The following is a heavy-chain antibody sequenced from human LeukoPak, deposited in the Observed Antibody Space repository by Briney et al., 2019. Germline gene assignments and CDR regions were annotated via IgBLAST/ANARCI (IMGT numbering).Heavy chain of an antibody. D-gene: IGHD3-22*01. Sequence: ASVKVSCKASGYTFTGYYIHWVRQAPGQGLEWMGWINPNSGGTNYAQKFQGRVTMTRDTSISTAYMELSRLRSDDTAVYYCARGYYDSSPYYYYYMDVWGKGTTVTVSS. J-gene: IGHJ6*03. CDR2: INPNSGGT. V-gene: IGHV1-2*02. CDR3: ARGYYDSSPYYYYYMDV. CDR1: GYTFTGYY.